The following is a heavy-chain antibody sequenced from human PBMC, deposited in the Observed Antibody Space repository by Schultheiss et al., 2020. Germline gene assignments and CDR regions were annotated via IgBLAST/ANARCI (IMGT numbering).Heavy chain of an antibody. CDR1: GFTFDDYG. Sequence: GESLKISCAGAGFTFDDYGMSWVRQAPGKGLEWVSAISGSGGSTYYADSVKGRFTISRDNSKNTLYLQMNSLRAEDTAVYYCARVAGGGSYGKRNYYYYYMDVWGKGTTVTVSS. D-gene: IGHD1-26*01. CDR3: ARVAGGGSYGKRNYYYYYMDV. J-gene: IGHJ6*03. V-gene: IGHV3-23*01. CDR2: ISGSGGST.